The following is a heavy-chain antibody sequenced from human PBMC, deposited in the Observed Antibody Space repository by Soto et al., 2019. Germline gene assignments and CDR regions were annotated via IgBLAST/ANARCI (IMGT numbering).Heavy chain of an antibody. CDR2: IDPSDSYT. V-gene: IGHV5-10-1*01. Sequence: PGESLKISCKGSGYSFTRYWISWVRQVPGKGLGWMGRIDPSDSYTNYSPSFQGHVTISADNSISTAYLQWSSLKASDTAMYYCARHFKSLYGDYHYYYGMDVWGQGTTVTVSS. D-gene: IGHD4-17*01. CDR3: ARHFKSLYGDYHYYYGMDV. J-gene: IGHJ6*02. CDR1: GYSFTRYW.